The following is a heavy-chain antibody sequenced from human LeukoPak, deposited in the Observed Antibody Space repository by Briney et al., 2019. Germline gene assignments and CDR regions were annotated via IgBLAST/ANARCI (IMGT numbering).Heavy chain of an antibody. CDR3: ARMFRSSWYINWFDP. CDR1: GYSISSGYF. V-gene: IGHV4-38-2*02. D-gene: IGHD6-13*01. Sequence: SETLSLTCTVSGYSISSGYFWGWIRQPPGKGLEWIGSIYHSGSTSYNPSLKSRLTISVDTSKNQFSLELNFVTAADTAMYYCARMFRSSWYINWFDPWGQGTLVTVSS. CDR2: IYHSGST. J-gene: IGHJ5*02.